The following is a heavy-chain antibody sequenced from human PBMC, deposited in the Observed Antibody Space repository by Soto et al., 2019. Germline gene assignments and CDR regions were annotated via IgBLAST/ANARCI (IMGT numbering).Heavy chain of an antibody. CDR3: ARDKSPYYDILTGPIPNY. D-gene: IGHD3-9*01. CDR2: ISAYNGNT. Sequence: EASVKVSCKASGYTFTSYGISWVRQAPGQGLEWMGWISAYNGNTNYAQKLQGRVTMTTDTSTSTAYMELRSLRSDDTAVYYCARDKSPYYDILTGPIPNYWGQGTLVTVSS. CDR1: GYTFTSYG. V-gene: IGHV1-18*01. J-gene: IGHJ4*02.